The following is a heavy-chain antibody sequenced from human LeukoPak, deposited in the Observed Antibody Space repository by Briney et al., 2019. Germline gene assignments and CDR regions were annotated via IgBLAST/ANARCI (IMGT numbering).Heavy chain of an antibody. V-gene: IGHV4-39*01. CDR3: ARRGPNYYDSSGPDY. Sequence: WETLSLTCAVSGDSISTNNFFWGRMRQPPGKGLEWVGEIFYSGKTYYSPSLESRLTISIDTSKNQFSLKLSSVTAADTAVYYCARRGPNYYDSSGPDYWGQGTLVTVSS. CDR1: GDSISTNNFF. D-gene: IGHD3-22*01. CDR2: IFYSGKT. J-gene: IGHJ4*02.